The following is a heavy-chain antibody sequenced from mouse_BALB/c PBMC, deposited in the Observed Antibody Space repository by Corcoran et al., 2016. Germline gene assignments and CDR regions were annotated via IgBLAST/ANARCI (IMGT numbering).Heavy chain of an antibody. Sequence: EVQLQQSGADLVKPGASVKLSCTASGFNIKDTYMHWVKQRPEQGLEWIGRIDPANGNTKYDPKFQGKATITADTSSNTAYLHLSSLTSEDTGVFYCARGGGRVDYWCQGTTLTVSS. D-gene: IGHD3-3*01. V-gene: IGHV14-3*02. CDR1: GFNIKDTY. CDR2: IDPANGNT. CDR3: ARGGGRVDY. J-gene: IGHJ2*01.